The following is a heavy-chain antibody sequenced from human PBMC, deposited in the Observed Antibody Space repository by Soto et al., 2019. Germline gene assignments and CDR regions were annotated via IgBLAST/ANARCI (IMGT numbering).Heavy chain of an antibody. Sequence: EVQLLESGGGLVQPAGSLRLSCAASGFTFSGYAMSWVRQAPGKGLEWVSPISGSGNKKYYADSVKGRFTISRDNSKNTLFLQMISLRAEDTAIYYFAKYSGYYYDPADHCCQGALVTVSS. D-gene: IGHD3-22*01. CDR3: AKYSGYYYDPADH. CDR2: ISGSGNKK. CDR1: GFTFSGYA. V-gene: IGHV3-23*01. J-gene: IGHJ4*02.